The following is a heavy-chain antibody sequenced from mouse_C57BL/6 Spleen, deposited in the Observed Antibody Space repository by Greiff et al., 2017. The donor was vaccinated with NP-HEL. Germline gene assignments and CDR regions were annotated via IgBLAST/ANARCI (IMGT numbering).Heavy chain of an antibody. V-gene: IGHV1-76*01. D-gene: IGHD2-4*01. CDR3: ARRDYDYPDYYAMDY. CDR1: GYTFTDYY. J-gene: IGHJ4*01. CDR2: IYPGSGNT. Sequence: QVQLQQSGAELVRPGASVKLSCKASGYTFTDYYINWVKQRPGQGLEWIARIYPGSGNTYYIEKFKGKATLTAEKSSSTAYMQLSSLTSEDSAVYFCARRDYDYPDYYAMDYWGQGTSVTVSS.